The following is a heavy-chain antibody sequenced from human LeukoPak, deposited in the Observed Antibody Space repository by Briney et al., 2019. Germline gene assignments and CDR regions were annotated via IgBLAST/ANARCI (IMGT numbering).Heavy chain of an antibody. CDR1: GYTFTGYY. D-gene: IGHD3-22*01. Sequence: ASVKVSCKASGYTFTGYYMHWVRQAPGQGLEWMGRINPNSGGTNYAQKFQGRVTMTRDTSISTAYMELSRLRSDDTAVYYFARLMYYYDSSGPIDYWGQGTLVTVSS. CDR3: ARLMYYYDSSGPIDY. J-gene: IGHJ4*02. CDR2: INPNSGGT. V-gene: IGHV1-2*06.